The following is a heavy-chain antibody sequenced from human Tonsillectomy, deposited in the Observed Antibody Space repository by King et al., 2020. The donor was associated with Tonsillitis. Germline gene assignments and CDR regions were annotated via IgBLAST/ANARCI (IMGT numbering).Heavy chain of an antibody. Sequence: VQLVESGGGLVQPGGSLRLSCAASGFIFSTYCMSWARQDPEKGLEWVATIKEDGSEKYYVDSVQGRFTISRDNAKNSLYLQMNSLRAEDTAVYYCASQASHYYYALDVWGQGTTVTVSS. CDR1: GFIFSTYC. CDR3: ASQASHYYYALDV. CDR2: IKEDGSEK. J-gene: IGHJ6*02. V-gene: IGHV3-7*01.